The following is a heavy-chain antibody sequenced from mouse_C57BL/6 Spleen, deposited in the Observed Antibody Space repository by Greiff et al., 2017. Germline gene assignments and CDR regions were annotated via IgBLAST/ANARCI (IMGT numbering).Heavy chain of an antibody. CDR2: ISSGSSTI. V-gene: IGHV5-17*01. CDR1: GFTFSDYG. Sequence: EVKLVESGGGLVKPGGSLKLSCAASGFTFSDYGMHWVRQAPEKGLEWVAYISSGSSTIYYADTVKGRFTISRDNAKNTLFLQMASLRSEDTAMYYCARLAYYTYAMDYWGQGTSVTVSS. D-gene: IGHD2-12*01. CDR3: ARLAYYTYAMDY. J-gene: IGHJ4*01.